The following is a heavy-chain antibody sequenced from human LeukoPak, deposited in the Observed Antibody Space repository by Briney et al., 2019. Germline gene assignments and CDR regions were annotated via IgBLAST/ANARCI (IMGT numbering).Heavy chain of an antibody. V-gene: IGHV4-61*02. CDR2: LYSTVST. Sequence: SETLSLTCTVSGGSTSSGSYYWSWIRQPAGKGLEWIGRLYSTVSTNYNPSLKSRVTMSVDTSKNQFSLHLSSVTAADTAVYYCARARDYYGSGNFYYFDYWGQGTLVTVSS. CDR1: GGSTSSGSYY. CDR3: ARARDYYGSGNFYYFDY. D-gene: IGHD3-10*01. J-gene: IGHJ4*02.